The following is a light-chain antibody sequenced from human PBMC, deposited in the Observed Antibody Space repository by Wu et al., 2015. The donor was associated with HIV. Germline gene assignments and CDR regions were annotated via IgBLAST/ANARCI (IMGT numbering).Light chain of an antibody. V-gene: IGKV3-20*01. CDR3: QQYDNSPYT. CDR2: GAS. CDR1: QSINTFY. J-gene: IGKJ2*01. Sequence: SCRASQSINTFYLAWYQHTPGQAPRLLIYGASNRATDIPDRFSGSGSGTNFTLTISRVEPEDLAMYYCQQYDNSPYTFGQGTKLEIK.